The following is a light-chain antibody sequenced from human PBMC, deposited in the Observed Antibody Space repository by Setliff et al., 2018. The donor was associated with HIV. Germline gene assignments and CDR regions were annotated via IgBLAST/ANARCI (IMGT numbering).Light chain of an antibody. CDR1: SSDVGTYNS. Sequence: QSALAQPRSVSGSPGQSVTISCTGTSSDVGTYNSVSWYQQYPGQAPKLMIFDVNKRPSGVPDRFSGSKSGNTAALTISGLQSEDEATYFCCSFAGSYIFVLFGGGTK. J-gene: IGLJ2*01. CDR2: DVN. CDR3: CSFAGSYIFVL. V-gene: IGLV2-11*01.